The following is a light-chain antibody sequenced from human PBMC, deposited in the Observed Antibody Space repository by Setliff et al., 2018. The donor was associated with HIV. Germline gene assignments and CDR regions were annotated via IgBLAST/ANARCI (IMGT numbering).Light chain of an antibody. J-gene: IGLJ1*01. CDR3: QVWDTSNDHHV. CDR2: DDN. Sequence: LTQPPSVSVAPGKTARITCGGNNIGSKSVHWYQQKPGQAPVLVVYDDNDRPSGIPERFSGSNSGNTATLTISRVEAGDEADYYCQVWDTSNDHHVFGTGTKVTVL. CDR1: NIGSKS. V-gene: IGLV3-21*03.